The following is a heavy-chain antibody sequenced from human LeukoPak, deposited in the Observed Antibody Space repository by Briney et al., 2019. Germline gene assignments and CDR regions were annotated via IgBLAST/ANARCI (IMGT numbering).Heavy chain of an antibody. Sequence: ASVKVSCKASGYTFTGYYMHWVRQSPGQGLEWMGWINPNSGGTNYAQKFQGRVTMTRDTSISTAYMELSRLRSDDTAVYYCASRSPIVATPFDYWGQGTLVTVSS. V-gene: IGHV1-2*02. J-gene: IGHJ4*02. CDR2: INPNSGGT. CDR1: GYTFTGYY. D-gene: IGHD5-12*01. CDR3: ASRSPIVATPFDY.